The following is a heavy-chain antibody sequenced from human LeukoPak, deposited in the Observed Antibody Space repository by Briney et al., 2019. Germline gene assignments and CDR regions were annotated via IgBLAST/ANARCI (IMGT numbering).Heavy chain of an antibody. CDR2: INHSGST. CDR3: ARRGQWSSSWYFDY. D-gene: IGHD6-13*01. V-gene: IGHV4-34*01. CDR1: GGSFSGYY. Sequence: SETLSLTCAVYGGSFSGYYWSWIRQPPGKGLEWIGEINHSGSTSYNPSLKSRVTISVDTSKNQFSLKLSSVTAADTAVYYCARRGQWSSSWYFDYWGQGTLVTVSS. J-gene: IGHJ4*02.